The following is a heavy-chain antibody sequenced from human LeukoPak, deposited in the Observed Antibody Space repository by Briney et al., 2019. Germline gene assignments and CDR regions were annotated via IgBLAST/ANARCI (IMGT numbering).Heavy chain of an antibody. J-gene: IGHJ4*02. Sequence: SQTLSLTCAISGDSVASNNGAWNWNRQSPSRGLEWLGRTYYRSKWYNDYAMPMKGRISINPDTSKNQFSLQVNSVTPEDTAIYYCARDLGTSGWYTFDYWAREPWSPSPQ. CDR2: TYYRSKWYN. CDR3: ARDLGTSGWYTFDY. D-gene: IGHD6-19*01. V-gene: IGHV6-1*01. CDR1: GDSVASNNGA.